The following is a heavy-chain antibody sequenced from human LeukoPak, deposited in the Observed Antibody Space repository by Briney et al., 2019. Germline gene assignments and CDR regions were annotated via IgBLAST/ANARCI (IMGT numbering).Heavy chain of an antibody. J-gene: IGHJ4*02. Sequence: TGRSLGLSCAASGFTFSSYGMHWVRQAPGKGLEWVAVISYDGSNKYYADSVKGRFTISRDNSKNTLYLQMNSLRAEDTAVYYCAKDQGDFDWLPPFDYWGQGTLVTVSS. V-gene: IGHV3-30*18. D-gene: IGHD3-9*01. CDR3: AKDQGDFDWLPPFDY. CDR2: ISYDGSNK. CDR1: GFTFSSYG.